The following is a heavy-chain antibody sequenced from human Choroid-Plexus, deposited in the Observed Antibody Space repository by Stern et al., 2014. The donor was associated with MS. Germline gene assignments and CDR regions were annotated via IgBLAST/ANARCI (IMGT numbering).Heavy chain of an antibody. V-gene: IGHV3-72*01. CDR1: GFTLSDHY. D-gene: IGHD6-19*01. CDR3: VRVSGSSGSDF. Sequence: VQLVESGGGLVQPGGSLRLSCVASGFTLSDHYMDWVRQAPGQGLEWVGRSRNKANSYTTQFAASVKGRFVISRDDSKNSLYLQMNSLKSEDTAVYYCVRVSGSSGSDFWGQGTLVSVSS. CDR2: SRNKANSYTT. J-gene: IGHJ4*02.